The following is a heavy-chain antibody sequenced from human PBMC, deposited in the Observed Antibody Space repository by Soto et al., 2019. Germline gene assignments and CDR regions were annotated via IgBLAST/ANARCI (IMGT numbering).Heavy chain of an antibody. Sequence: ASVKVSCKACGYTFTSYAMHWVRQAPGQRLEWMGWINAGNGNTKYSQKFQGRVTITRDTSASTAYMELSSLRSEDTAVYYCARDEYYYYIWGSYRPYYYMDVWGKGTTVTVSS. CDR1: GYTFTSYA. V-gene: IGHV1-3*01. J-gene: IGHJ6*03. CDR3: ARDEYYYYIWGSYRPYYYMDV. D-gene: IGHD3-16*02. CDR2: INAGNGNT.